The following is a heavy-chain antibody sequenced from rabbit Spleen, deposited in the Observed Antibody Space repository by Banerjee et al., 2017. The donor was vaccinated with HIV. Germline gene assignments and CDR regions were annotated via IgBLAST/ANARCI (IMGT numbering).Heavy chain of an antibody. D-gene: IGHD7-1*01. CDR1: GFSFSSYYY. CDR3: ARDYAGYGGVDSVNL. Sequence: QQLVESGGGLIKPGASLTLTCKASGFSFSSYYYMCWVRQAPGKGLEWIACIYVGSSGSTYYASWAKGRFTISKTSSTTVTLQMTSLTAADTATYFCARDYAGYGGVDSVNLWGPGTLVTVS. CDR2: IYVGSSGST. J-gene: IGHJ4*01. V-gene: IGHV1S40*01.